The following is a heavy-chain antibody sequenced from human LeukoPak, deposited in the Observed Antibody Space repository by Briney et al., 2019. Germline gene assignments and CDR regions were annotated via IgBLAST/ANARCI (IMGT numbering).Heavy chain of an antibody. D-gene: IGHD3-3*01. V-gene: IGHV3-66*01. Sequence: GGSLRLSCAASGFTFSSYAMSWVRQAPGKGLEWVSVIYSGGSTYYADSVKGRFTISRDNSKNTLYLQMNSLRAEDTAVYYCARGLYDFWSGYRPMDVWGQGTTVTVSS. CDR1: GFTFSSYA. CDR3: ARGLYDFWSGYRPMDV. J-gene: IGHJ6*02. CDR2: IYSGGST.